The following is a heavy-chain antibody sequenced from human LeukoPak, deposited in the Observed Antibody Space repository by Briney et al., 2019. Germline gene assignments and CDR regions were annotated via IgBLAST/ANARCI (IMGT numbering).Heavy chain of an antibody. CDR3: ARVLTVGATRPFDY. V-gene: IGHV1-46*01. J-gene: IGHJ4*02. D-gene: IGHD1-26*01. Sequence: ASVKVSCMASGDTFTNYNIHWVRQAPGQGLEWIGIINPNGGGRNYAQKFQGRSTMTKDMSTSTVYMELSSLRSEDTAVYYCARVLTVGATRPFDYWGQGTLVTVSS. CDR1: GDTFTNYN. CDR2: INPNGGGR.